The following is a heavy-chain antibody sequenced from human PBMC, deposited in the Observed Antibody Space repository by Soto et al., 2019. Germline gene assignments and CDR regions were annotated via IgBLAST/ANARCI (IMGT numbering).Heavy chain of an antibody. J-gene: IGHJ5*02. CDR2: ISAYNGNT. V-gene: IGHV1-18*01. Sequence: QVQLVQSGAEVKKPGASVKVSCKTSGYTFSNYGISWVRQAPGQGLEWMGWISAYNGNTNYAQKFQGRVTMTTDTSTSTAYMELRSLRSDDTAMYYCARERRGITIFGVVIKENDWFDPWGQGSLVTVSS. CDR3: ARERRGITIFGVVIKENDWFDP. CDR1: GYTFSNYG. D-gene: IGHD3-3*01.